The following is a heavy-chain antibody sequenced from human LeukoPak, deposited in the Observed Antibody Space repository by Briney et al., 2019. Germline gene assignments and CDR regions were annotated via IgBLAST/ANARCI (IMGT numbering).Heavy chain of an antibody. V-gene: IGHV3-30-3*01. J-gene: IGHJ6*02. CDR2: ISYDGSNK. D-gene: IGHD6-19*01. Sequence: GGSLRLSCAASGFTFSSYAMHWVRQAPGKGLEWVAVISYDGSNKYYADSVKGRFPISRDNSKNTLYLQMNSLRAEDTAVYYCARGTDLSGWYLHYYYYGMDVWGQGTTVTVSS. CDR1: GFTFSSYA. CDR3: ARGTDLSGWYLHYYYYGMDV.